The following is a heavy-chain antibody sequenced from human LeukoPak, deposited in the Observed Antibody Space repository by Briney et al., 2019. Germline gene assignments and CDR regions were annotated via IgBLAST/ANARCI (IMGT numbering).Heavy chain of an antibody. CDR3: ARDLDGYFQH. CDR1: GFTVSSNY. V-gene: IGHV3-53*01. CDR2: IYSGGST. Sequence: GGSLRLSCAASGFTVSSNYMSWVRQAPGKGLEWVSVIYSGGSTYYADSVKGRFAISRDNSKNALYLQMNSLRAEDTAVYYCARDLDGYFQHWGQGTLVTVSS. J-gene: IGHJ1*01. D-gene: IGHD5-24*01.